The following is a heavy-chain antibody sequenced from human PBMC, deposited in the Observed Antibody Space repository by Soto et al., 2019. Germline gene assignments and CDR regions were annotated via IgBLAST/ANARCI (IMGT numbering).Heavy chain of an antibody. J-gene: IGHJ4*02. CDR2: ITDNGRST. D-gene: IGHD4-17*01. Sequence: GGSLRLSCAAFGFTFSRDGMSWVRQAPGKGLEWVSLITDNGRSTYYADSVKGRFTISRDNTKNTLFLQMNSLRAEDTAVYYCAKERATTTAFDYWGQGALVTVPS. CDR1: GFTFSRDG. CDR3: AKERATTTAFDY. V-gene: IGHV3-23*01.